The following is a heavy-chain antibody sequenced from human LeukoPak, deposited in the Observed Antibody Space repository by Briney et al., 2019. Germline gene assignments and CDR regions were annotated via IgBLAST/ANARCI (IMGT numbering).Heavy chain of an antibody. Sequence: ASVKVSCKASGYTFTNYGISWVRQAPGQGLEWMGWISAYTGNTNYAQNLQGRVTMTTDTSTNTAYMGLRSLRSDDTAVYYCARGTYGDYVPFDYWGQGTLVTVSS. V-gene: IGHV1-18*01. CDR2: ISAYTGNT. CDR1: GYTFTNYG. D-gene: IGHD4-17*01. J-gene: IGHJ4*02. CDR3: ARGTYGDYVPFDY.